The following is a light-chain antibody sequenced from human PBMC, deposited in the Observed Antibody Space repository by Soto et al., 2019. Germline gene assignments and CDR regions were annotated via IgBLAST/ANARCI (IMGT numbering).Light chain of an antibody. CDR2: LNSDGSH. CDR3: QTWGTGNVV. V-gene: IGLV4-69*01. CDR1: SGHSSYA. J-gene: IGLJ2*01. Sequence: QPVLTQSSSASASLGASVKHTCTLSSGHSSYAIAWHQLQPEKGPRYLMKLNSDGSHSKGDGIPDRFSGSSSGAERYLIISSLQSEDEADYYCQTWGTGNVVFGGGTKVTVL.